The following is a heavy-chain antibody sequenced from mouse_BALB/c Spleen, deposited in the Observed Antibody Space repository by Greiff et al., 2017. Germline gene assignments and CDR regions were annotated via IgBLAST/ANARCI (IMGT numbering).Heavy chain of an antibody. CDR3: ARSGSYGNYERVYYCDY. CDR1: GFTFSSFG. J-gene: IGHJ2*01. V-gene: IGHV5-17*02. D-gene: IGHD2-1*01. CDR2: ISSGSSTI. Sequence: DVHLVESGGGLVQPGGSRKLSCAASGFTFSSFGMHWVRQAPEKGLEWVAYISSGSSTIYYADTVKGRFTISRDNPKNTLFLQMTSLRSEDTAMYYCARSGSYGNYERVYYCDYWGQGTTLTVSS.